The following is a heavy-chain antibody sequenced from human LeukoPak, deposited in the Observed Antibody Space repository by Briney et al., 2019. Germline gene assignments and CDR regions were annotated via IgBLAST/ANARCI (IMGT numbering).Heavy chain of an antibody. CDR2: IYYSGST. Sequence: SQTLSLTCTVSGGSISSGGYYWSWIRQHPGKGLEWIGNIYYSGSTYYNPSLKSRVTISLDTSKNQFSLKLSSVAAADTAVYYCARDYRPYSSSWYYDYWGQGTLVTVSS. CDR1: GGSISSGGYY. V-gene: IGHV4-31*03. D-gene: IGHD6-13*01. J-gene: IGHJ4*02. CDR3: ARDYRPYSSSWYYDY.